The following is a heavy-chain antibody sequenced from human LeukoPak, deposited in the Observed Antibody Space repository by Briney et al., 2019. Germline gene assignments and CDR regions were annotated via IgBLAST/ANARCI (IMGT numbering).Heavy chain of an antibody. CDR3: AKDPDTH. D-gene: IGHD1-14*01. CDR1: GFTFSSYG. CDR2: ISYDGSNK. V-gene: IGHV3-30*18. J-gene: IGHJ4*02. Sequence: GGSLRLSCAASGFTFSSYGMHWVRQAPGKGLEWVAVISYDGSNKYYADSVKGRFTISRDNSKNTLYLQMNSLRAEDTAVYYCAKDPDTHWGQGTLVTVSS.